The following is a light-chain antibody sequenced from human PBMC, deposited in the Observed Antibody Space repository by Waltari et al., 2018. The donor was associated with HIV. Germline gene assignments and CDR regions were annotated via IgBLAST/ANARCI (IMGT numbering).Light chain of an antibody. CDR1: SSDVGGYNY. CDR3: CSYAGSYTFVV. CDR2: DVS. Sequence: QSALTQPRSVSGSPGQSVTISCTGTSSDVGGYNYVSWYQQHPGQAPKLMIYDVSKRPSGVPDRFSGSKSGNTASLTISGLQAEDVADYYCCSYAGSYTFVVFGGGTKLTVL. J-gene: IGLJ2*01. V-gene: IGLV2-11*01.